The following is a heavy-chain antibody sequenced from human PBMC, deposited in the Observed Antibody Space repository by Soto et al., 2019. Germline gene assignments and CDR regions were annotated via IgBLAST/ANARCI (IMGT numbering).Heavy chain of an antibody. CDR1: GYTLTDYA. V-gene: IGHV1-3*01. CDR3: MRDLNGGNPFDY. Sequence: GASVKVSCKPSGYTLTDYAIPWVRQAAGQGLEWLGWINPGSGDATYSQKFQGRITLTRDNSASTFYMDLSSLTSEDTSVYFCMRDLNGGNPFDYWGRGTLVTVSS. D-gene: IGHD2-8*01. J-gene: IGHJ4*02. CDR2: INPGSGDA.